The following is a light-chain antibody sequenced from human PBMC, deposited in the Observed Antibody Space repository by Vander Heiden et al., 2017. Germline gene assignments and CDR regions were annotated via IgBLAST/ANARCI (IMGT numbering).Light chain of an antibody. Sequence: VLTQPPPASGTPGQRVTIPCSGSSSNIGSNYVYWYQQLPGTAPKLLIYSNNQRPSGVPDRFSGSKSGTSASLAISGLRSEDEADYYCAAWDDSLSGRVFGGGTKLTVL. CDR3: AAWDDSLSGRV. CDR2: SNN. J-gene: IGLJ3*02. V-gene: IGLV1-47*02. CDR1: SSNIGSNY.